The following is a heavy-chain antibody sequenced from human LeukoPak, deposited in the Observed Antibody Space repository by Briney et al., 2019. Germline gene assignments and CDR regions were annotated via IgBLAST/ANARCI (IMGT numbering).Heavy chain of an antibody. CDR2: ISGSDGST. Sequence: AGGSLRLSCAASGFTFSSYSMNWVRQAPGKGLEWVSRISGSDGSTDYADSVKGRFTISRDNSKNTLYLQMNSLRAEDTAVYYCARGGATIFDYWGQGTLVAVSS. V-gene: IGHV3-23*01. CDR3: ARGGATIFDY. CDR1: GFTFSSYS. J-gene: IGHJ4*02. D-gene: IGHD5-12*01.